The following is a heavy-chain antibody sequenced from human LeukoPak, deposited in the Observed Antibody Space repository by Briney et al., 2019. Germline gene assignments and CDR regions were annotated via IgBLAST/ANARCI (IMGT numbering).Heavy chain of an antibody. D-gene: IGHD5-18*01. J-gene: IGHJ4*02. CDR3: AGVGYSYGYVDY. V-gene: IGHV4-31*03. CDR1: GGSISSGGYY. Sequence: PSETLSLTCTVSGGSISSGGYYWSWIRQHPGKDLEWIGYIYYSGSTYYIPSLKSRVTISVDTSKNQFSLKLSSVTAADTAVYYCAGVGYSYGYVDYWGQGTLVTVSS. CDR2: IYYSGST.